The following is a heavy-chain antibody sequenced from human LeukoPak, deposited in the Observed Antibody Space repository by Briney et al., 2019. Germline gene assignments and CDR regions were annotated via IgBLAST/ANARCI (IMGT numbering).Heavy chain of an antibody. D-gene: IGHD6-13*01. CDR3: ARGKAAGQYYYYYMDV. Sequence: ASVKVSCKASGGTFSSYAISWVRQAPGQGLEWMGGIIPIFGTANYAQKFQGRVTITTDESTSTAYMELSSLRSEDTAVYYCARGKAAGQYYYYYMDVWGKGTTVTVSS. CDR2: IIPIFGTA. CDR1: GGTFSSYA. V-gene: IGHV1-69*05. J-gene: IGHJ6*03.